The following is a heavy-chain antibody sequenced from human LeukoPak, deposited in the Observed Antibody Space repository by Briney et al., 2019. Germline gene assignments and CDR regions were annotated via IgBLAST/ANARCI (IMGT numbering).Heavy chain of an antibody. V-gene: IGHV3-53*01. D-gene: IGHD6-13*01. CDR2: IYSGGST. CDR3: AMGSWYYYTAFDI. J-gene: IGHJ3*02. Sequence: GGSLRLSCAASGFTFSSNYMSWVRQAPGEGLEWVSVIYSGGSTYYADSVKGRFTISRDNSKNTLYLQMNSLRAEDTAVYYCAMGSWYYYTAFDIWGQGTMVTVSS. CDR1: GFTFSSNY.